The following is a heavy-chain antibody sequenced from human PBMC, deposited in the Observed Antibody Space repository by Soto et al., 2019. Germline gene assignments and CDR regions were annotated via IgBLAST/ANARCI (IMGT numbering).Heavy chain of an antibody. J-gene: IGHJ6*02. V-gene: IGHV1-18*01. CDR3: ARHGRDYNAHTGVYSSYGMNV. D-gene: IGHD7-27*01. CDR1: GYTFTNYG. Sequence: VQLVQSGAEVKQPGASVKVSCKASGYTFTNYGVTWVRQAPGQGLEWMGWINGDNGDTHYAQKVQGKATMTTDKSTRPSYMELRSLKSADTAVYYCARHGRDYNAHTGVYSSYGMNVWGQGTTITVSS. CDR2: INGDNGDT.